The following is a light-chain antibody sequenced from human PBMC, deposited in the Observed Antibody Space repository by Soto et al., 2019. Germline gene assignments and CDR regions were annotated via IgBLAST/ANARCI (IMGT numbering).Light chain of an antibody. Sequence: DIQLTQSPSFLSASVGGRVTITCRASQAISSYLAWFQQRPGKAPKVLIYAASTLQSGVPSRFSGSASGTEFTLTICSLQPEDFATYCCQQLNSYPWTFGQGTKVEIK. CDR1: QAISSY. CDR2: AAS. J-gene: IGKJ1*01. CDR3: QQLNSYPWT. V-gene: IGKV1-9*01.